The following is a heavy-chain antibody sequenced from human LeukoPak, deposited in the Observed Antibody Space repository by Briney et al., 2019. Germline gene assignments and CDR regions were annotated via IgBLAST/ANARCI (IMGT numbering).Heavy chain of an antibody. CDR2: IYYNGAT. CDR1: GGSISGYY. D-gene: IGHD6-19*01. V-gene: IGHV4-59*13. CDR3: ARGRAEHWLGFGP. J-gene: IGHJ4*02. Sequence: NPSETLSLTCTVSGGSISGYYWSWIRQPPGKGLEWIGYIYYNGATSYNPSLRSRVTISVDRSKNQFSLKLRSLTAADTAVYYCARGRAEHWLGFGPRGQGTLVTVSS.